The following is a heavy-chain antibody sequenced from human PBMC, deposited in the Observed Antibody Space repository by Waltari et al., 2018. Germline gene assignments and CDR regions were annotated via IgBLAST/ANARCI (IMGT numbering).Heavy chain of an antibody. J-gene: IGHJ4*02. CDR1: GFTFSSYA. CDR3: ARGRPCGY. V-gene: IGHV3-30-3*01. CDR2: ISYDGSNK. Sequence: QVQLVESGGGVVQPGRSLRLSCAASGFTFSSYAMHWVRQAPGKVLEWVAVISYDGSNKYYADSVKGRFTISRDNSKNTLYLQMNSLRAEDTAVYYCARGRPCGYWGQGTLVTVSS.